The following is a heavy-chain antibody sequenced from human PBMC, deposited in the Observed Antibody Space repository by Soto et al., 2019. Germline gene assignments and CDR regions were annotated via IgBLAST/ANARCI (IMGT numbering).Heavy chain of an antibody. CDR2: IIPIFGTA. V-gene: IGHV1-69*01. J-gene: IGHJ6*02. D-gene: IGHD3-9*01. CDR3: ARDLYDILTGYNPNYYYYGMDV. CDR1: GGTFSSYA. Sequence: QVQLVQSGAEVKKPGSSVKVSCKASGGTFSSYAISWVRQAPGQGLEWMGGIIPIFGTANYAQKFQGRVTITADEYTSTAYMELSRVRSEDTAVYYCARDLYDILTGYNPNYYYYGMDVWGQGTTVTVSS.